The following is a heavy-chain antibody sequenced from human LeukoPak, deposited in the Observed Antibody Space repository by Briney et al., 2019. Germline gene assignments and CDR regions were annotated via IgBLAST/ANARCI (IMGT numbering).Heavy chain of an antibody. CDR2: IYNSGTT. CDR1: GGSMSSSNYY. V-gene: IGHV4-39*01. D-gene: IGHD3-10*01. J-gene: IGHJ4*02. Sequence: PSETLSLTCTVSGGSMSSSNYYWGWIRQPPGKGLEWIGTIYNSGTTYYNPSLKSRLTISVDTPNNQFSLRLKSVTAADTAVYYCAEGSGYWGQGTLVAVPS. CDR3: AEGSGY.